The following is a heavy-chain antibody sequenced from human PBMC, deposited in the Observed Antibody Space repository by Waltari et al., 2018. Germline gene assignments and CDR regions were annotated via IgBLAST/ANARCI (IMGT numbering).Heavy chain of an antibody. CDR1: GGSFSGYY. J-gene: IGHJ4*02. CDR3: ARGVVSYDSSGSQGLFDY. V-gene: IGHV4-34*01. Sequence: QVQLQQWGAGLLKPSETLSLTCAVYGGSFSGYYWSWIRQPPGKGLEWIGEINHSGSTNYNPSLKSRVTISVDTSKNQFSLKLSSVTAADTAVYYCARGVVSYDSSGSQGLFDYWGQGTLVTVSS. CDR2: INHSGST. D-gene: IGHD3-22*01.